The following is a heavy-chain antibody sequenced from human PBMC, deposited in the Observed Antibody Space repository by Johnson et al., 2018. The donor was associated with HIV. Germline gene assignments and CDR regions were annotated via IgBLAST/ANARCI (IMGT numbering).Heavy chain of an antibody. J-gene: IGHJ3*01. CDR1: GFTFSSYA. CDR3: ARDYRGRTVDAFDV. V-gene: IGHV3-30*02. D-gene: IGHD3-16*02. CDR2: IGFDGTKS. Sequence: VQLVESGGGLVQPGGSLRLSCAASGFTFSSYAMSWVRQAPGKGLEWVAFIGFDGTKSYYADSLKGRFTISRDNSKNMLDLQMNSLRAGDAAVYYCARDYRGRTVDAFDVWGQGTLVIVSS.